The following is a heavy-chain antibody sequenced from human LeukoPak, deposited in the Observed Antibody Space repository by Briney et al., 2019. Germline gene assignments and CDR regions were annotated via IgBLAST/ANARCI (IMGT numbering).Heavy chain of an antibody. J-gene: IGHJ4*02. CDR1: GYTFTDYY. CDR3: ARPSDSSSFDY. V-gene: IGHV1-2*06. CDR2: INPNSGGT. Sequence: ASVKVSCKASGYTFTDYYMHWVRQAPGQGLEWRGRINPNSGGTNYAQKFQGRVTMTRDTSISTAYMELSRLRSDDTAVYYCARPSDSSSFDYWGQGTLVTVSS. D-gene: IGHD6-13*01.